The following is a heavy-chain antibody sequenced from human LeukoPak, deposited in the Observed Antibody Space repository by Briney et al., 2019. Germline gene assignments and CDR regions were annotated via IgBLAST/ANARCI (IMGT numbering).Heavy chain of an antibody. CDR3: AKDIRDGYGAYYGMDV. CDR1: GFTFSSYG. J-gene: IGHJ6*02. CDR2: ISYDGSNK. Sequence: GRSLRLSWAASGFTFSSYGMHWVRQAPGKGLEWVAVISYDGSNKYYADSVKGRFTISRDNSKNTLYLQMNSLRAEDTAVYYCAKDIRDGYGAYYGMDVWGQGTTVTVSS. V-gene: IGHV3-30*18. D-gene: IGHD5-24*01.